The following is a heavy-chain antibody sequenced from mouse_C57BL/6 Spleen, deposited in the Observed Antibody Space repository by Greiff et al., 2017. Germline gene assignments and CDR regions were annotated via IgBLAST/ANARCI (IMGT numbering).Heavy chain of an antibody. CDR3: AKNDGPGYFDY. CDR2: IYPGDGDT. J-gene: IGHJ2*01. CDR1: GYAFSSSW. V-gene: IGHV1-82*01. D-gene: IGHD2-3*01. Sequence: QVQLQQPGPELVKPGASVKISCKASGYAFSSSWMNWVKQRPGKGLEWIGRIYPGDGDTNYNGKFEGKATLTADKSSSTAYMQLSSLTSEDSAVYFCAKNDGPGYFDYWGQGTTLTVSS.